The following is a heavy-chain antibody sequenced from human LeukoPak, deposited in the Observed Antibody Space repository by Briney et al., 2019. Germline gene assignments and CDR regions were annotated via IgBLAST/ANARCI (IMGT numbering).Heavy chain of an antibody. Sequence: GASVKVSCKGAGYTFTSYGISWVRQAPGQGLGWMGWFSAYNGNTNYAQKLQGRVTMTTDTSTSTAYMELRSLRSDDTAMYYCAIWGTGNYPDPAFDYWGQGTLVTVSS. V-gene: IGHV1-18*01. D-gene: IGHD1-7*01. CDR1: GYTFTSYG. CDR2: FSAYNGNT. CDR3: AIWGTGNYPDPAFDY. J-gene: IGHJ4*02.